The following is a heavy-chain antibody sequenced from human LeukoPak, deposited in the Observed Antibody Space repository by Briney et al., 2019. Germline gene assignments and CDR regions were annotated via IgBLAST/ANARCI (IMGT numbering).Heavy chain of an antibody. Sequence: ASVKVSCKVSGYTLTELSMHWVRQAPGKGLEWMGGFDPEDGETIYAQKFQGRVTMTEDTSTDTAYMELSSLRSEDTAVYYCATDGLYSSSFIPYGMGVWGQGTTVTVSS. V-gene: IGHV1-24*01. D-gene: IGHD6-13*01. CDR2: FDPEDGET. CDR3: ATDGLYSSSFIPYGMGV. CDR1: GYTLTELS. J-gene: IGHJ6*02.